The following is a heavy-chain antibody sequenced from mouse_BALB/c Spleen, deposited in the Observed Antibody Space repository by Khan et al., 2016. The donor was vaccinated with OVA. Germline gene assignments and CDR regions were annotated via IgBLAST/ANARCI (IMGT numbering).Heavy chain of an antibody. J-gene: IGHJ4*01. CDR2: INTYTGEP. CDR3: ARATYCTDAMDN. V-gene: IGHV9-3-1*01. Sequence: QIQLVQSGPELKKPGETVKISCKASGHTFTNFGMNWVKQAPGKGLKWMGWINTYTGEPTYADDFNGRFAFSLEASASTAYLQINNLTNEDTATYIYARATYCTDAMDNWGQGTSVTVSS. D-gene: IGHD6-1*01. CDR1: GHTFTNFG.